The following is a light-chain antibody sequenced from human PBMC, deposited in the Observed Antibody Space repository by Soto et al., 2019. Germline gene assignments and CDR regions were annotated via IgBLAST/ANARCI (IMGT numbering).Light chain of an antibody. J-gene: IGLJ2*01. V-gene: IGLV2-14*03. Sequence: QSALTQPASVSGSPGQSITISCTGTSSDVDDYNYVSWYQQHPGKAPKLIISDVSTRPSGVSSRFSGSKSDTTASLTISGLQAEDEAHYYCSSYPSTNTVLFGRGTKLTVL. CDR2: DVS. CDR1: SSDVDDYNY. CDR3: SSYPSTNTVL.